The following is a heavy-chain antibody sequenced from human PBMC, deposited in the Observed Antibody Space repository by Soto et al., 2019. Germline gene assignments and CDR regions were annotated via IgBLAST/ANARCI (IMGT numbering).Heavy chain of an antibody. V-gene: IGHV3-9*01. CDR2: ISWNSGSI. D-gene: IGHD3-16*02. CDR3: AKDAGGDISPTHMDV. Sequence: PGGSLRLSCAASGFTFDDYAMHWVRQAPGKGLEWVSGISWNSGSIGYADSVKGRFTISRDNAKNSLYLQMNSLRAEDTALYYCAKDAGGDISPTHMDVWGKGTTVTVSS. J-gene: IGHJ6*03. CDR1: GFTFDDYA.